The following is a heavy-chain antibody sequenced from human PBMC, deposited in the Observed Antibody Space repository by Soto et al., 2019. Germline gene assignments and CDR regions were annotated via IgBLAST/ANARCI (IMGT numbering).Heavy chain of an antibody. CDR3: AREAVSGRTGFDY. Sequence: QVQLVQSGAEVKKPGASVKVSCKASGYTFTSYGISWVRQAPGQGLEWMGWVNAYNGNTNYAQKFQGRVTMTTDKSTSTASMALRSLRADDTAVYYSAREAVSGRTGFDYWGQGTLVTVSS. V-gene: IGHV1-18*01. CDR2: VNAYNGNT. J-gene: IGHJ4*02. CDR1: GYTFTSYG. D-gene: IGHD6-19*01.